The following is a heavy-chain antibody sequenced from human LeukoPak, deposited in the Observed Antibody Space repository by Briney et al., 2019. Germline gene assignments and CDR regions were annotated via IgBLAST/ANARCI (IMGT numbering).Heavy chain of an antibody. CDR2: IRSRSNSYAT. V-gene: IGHV3-73*01. CDR1: GLIFSSYW. Sequence: GGSLRLSCEASGLIFSSYWMSWVRQASGKGLEWVGHIRSRSNSYATAYAASVKGRFTISRDDSKNTAYLQMNSLKTEDTAVYYCTRPGGAIAGTQFDYWGQGTLVTVSS. J-gene: IGHJ4*02. CDR3: TRPGGAIAGTQFDY. D-gene: IGHD6-19*01.